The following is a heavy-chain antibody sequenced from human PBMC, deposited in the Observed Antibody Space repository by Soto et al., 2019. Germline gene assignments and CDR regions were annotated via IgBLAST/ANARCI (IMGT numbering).Heavy chain of an antibody. Sequence: GGSLRLSCAASGFTFSSYGTHWVRQAPGKGLEWVAVIWYDGSNKYYADSVKGRFTISRDNSKNTLYLQMNSLRAEDTAVYYCARDPLHCISTSCYSYYYGMDVWGQGTTVTVSS. CDR1: GFTFSSYG. CDR2: IWYDGSNK. V-gene: IGHV3-33*01. J-gene: IGHJ6*02. CDR3: ARDPLHCISTSCYSYYYGMDV. D-gene: IGHD2-2*02.